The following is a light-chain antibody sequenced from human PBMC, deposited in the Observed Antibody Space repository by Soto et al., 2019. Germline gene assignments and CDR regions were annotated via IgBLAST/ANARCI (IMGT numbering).Light chain of an antibody. CDR3: GTWDSSLSAGV. J-gene: IGLJ3*02. CDR1: SSNIGNNY. Sequence: QSVLTQPPSVSAPPGQTVTISCSGSSSNIGNNYVSWYQQFPGTAPKVLIYDNNKRPSGIPDRFSGSKSGTSATLGITGLQTGDEADYYCGTWDSSLSAGVFGGGTKVTVL. CDR2: DNN. V-gene: IGLV1-51*01.